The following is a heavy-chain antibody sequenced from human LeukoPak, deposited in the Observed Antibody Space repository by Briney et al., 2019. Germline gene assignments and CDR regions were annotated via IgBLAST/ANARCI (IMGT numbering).Heavy chain of an antibody. CDR2: IIPILGIA. D-gene: IGHD6-19*01. CDR1: GGTFISYA. CDR3: AREVYSSGSGFDP. V-gene: IGHV1-69*04. Sequence: ASVKVSCKASGGTFISYAISWVRQAPGQGLEWMGRIIPILGIANYAQKFQGRVTITADKSTSTAYMELSSLRSEDTAVYYCAREVYSSGSGFDPWGQGTLVTVSS. J-gene: IGHJ5*02.